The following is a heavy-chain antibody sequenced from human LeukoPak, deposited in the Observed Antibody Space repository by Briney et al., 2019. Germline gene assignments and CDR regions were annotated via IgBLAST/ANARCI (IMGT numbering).Heavy chain of an antibody. J-gene: IGHJ4*02. CDR3: ARDGDSSGYYVNFDY. V-gene: IGHV3-74*01. D-gene: IGHD3-22*01. CDR2: INGDGSST. Sequence: GGSLRLSCAASGFPFSSYWMHWVRQVPGKGLVWVSRINGDGSSTIYADSVKGRFTISRDNAKNTLYLQMNGLRAEDTAVYYCARDGDSSGYYVNFDYWGQGTLVTVSS. CDR1: GFPFSSYW.